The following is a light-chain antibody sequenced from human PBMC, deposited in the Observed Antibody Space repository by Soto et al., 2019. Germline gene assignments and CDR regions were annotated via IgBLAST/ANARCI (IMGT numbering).Light chain of an antibody. V-gene: IGKV3-20*01. J-gene: IGKJ4*01. CDR2: GAS. CDR1: LSVSSD. Sequence: EVLMTQSPATLSVSPGDRVTLSCRASLSVSSDLAWYQQKPGQAPTLLIYGASSRATGIPDRFSGSGSGTDFTLTISRLEPEDFAVYYCQQYGSSPLFGGGTKVDIK. CDR3: QQYGSSPL.